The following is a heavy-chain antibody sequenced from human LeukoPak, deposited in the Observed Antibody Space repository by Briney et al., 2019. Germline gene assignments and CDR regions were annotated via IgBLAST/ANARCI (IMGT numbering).Heavy chain of an antibody. CDR1: GFTFSSYW. J-gene: IGHJ6*03. CDR2: INSDGSST. D-gene: IGHD6-19*01. Sequence: GGSLRLSCAASGFTFSSYWMHWVRQAPGKELVWVSRINSDGSSTSYADSVKGRFTISRDNAKNTLYLQMNSLRAEDTAVYYCARGGSSGWYWADYYYYYMDVWGKGTTVTVSS. CDR3: ARGGSSGWYWADYYYYYMDV. V-gene: IGHV3-74*01.